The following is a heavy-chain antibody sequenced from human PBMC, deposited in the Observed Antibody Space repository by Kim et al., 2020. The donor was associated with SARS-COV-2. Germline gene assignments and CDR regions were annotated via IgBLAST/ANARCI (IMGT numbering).Heavy chain of an antibody. V-gene: IGHV2-70*11. CDR2: IDWADDK. Sequence: SGPTLVKSTQTLTLTCTFSGFSLSTSGMCVSWIRQPPGKALEWLARIDWADDKYYSTSLKTRLTISKDTSKNQVVLTMTNMDPVDTATYYCARSSQGYRRSWYDYWGQGTLVTVSS. CDR1: GFSLSTSGMC. J-gene: IGHJ4*02. D-gene: IGHD6-13*01. CDR3: ARSSQGYRRSWYDY.